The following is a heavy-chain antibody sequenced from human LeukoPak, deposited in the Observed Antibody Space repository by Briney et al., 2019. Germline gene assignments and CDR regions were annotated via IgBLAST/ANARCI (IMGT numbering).Heavy chain of an antibody. Sequence: GGSLRLSCSASGFPLSSYRMHWVRQAPGKGLVWVARINSDGSSTSYADFVKGRFTVSSDYNNNTMSLQMNSLRVEDTAVYFCVRDDSSSTRGWFDPWGQGTLVTVSS. CDR3: VRDDSSSTRGWFDP. CDR1: GFPLSSYR. D-gene: IGHD3-22*01. V-gene: IGHV3-74*01. J-gene: IGHJ5*02. CDR2: INSDGSST.